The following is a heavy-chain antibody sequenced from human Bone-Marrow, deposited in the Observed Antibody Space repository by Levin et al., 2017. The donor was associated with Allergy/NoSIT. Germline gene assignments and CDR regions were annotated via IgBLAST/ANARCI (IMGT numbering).Heavy chain of an antibody. J-gene: IGHJ4*02. CDR1: GFTFSTAW. Sequence: GESLKISCAASGFTFSTAWMSWVRQAPGKGLEWVGRIKKKTDGGTTDYAAPVKGRFTISRDDSKNTLYLQMNSLKTEDTAVYYCTTDEWSWGQGALVTVSS. CDR3: TTDEWS. V-gene: IGHV3-15*01. D-gene: IGHD3-3*01. CDR2: IKKKTDGGTT.